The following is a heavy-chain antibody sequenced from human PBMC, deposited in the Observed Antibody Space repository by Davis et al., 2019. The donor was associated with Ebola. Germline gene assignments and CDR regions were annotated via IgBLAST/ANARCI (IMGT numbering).Heavy chain of an antibody. V-gene: IGHV3-30-3*01. Sequence: PGGSLRLSCAASGFTFSSYAMHWVRQAPGKGLEWVAVISYDGSNKYYADSVKGRFTISRDNSKNTLYLQMNSLRAEDTAVYYCAKGRGTNWSYFDYWGQGTLVTVSS. D-gene: IGHD1-20*01. CDR2: ISYDGSNK. J-gene: IGHJ4*02. CDR3: AKGRGTNWSYFDY. CDR1: GFTFSSYA.